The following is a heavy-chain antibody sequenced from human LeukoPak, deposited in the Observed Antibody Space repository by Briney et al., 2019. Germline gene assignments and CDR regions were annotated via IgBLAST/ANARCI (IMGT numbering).Heavy chain of an antibody. CDR2: INGGSA. J-gene: IGHJ4*02. Sequence: GGSLRLSCAASGLTFSNYGVSWVRQAPGKGLEWVSSINGGSAYYADSVKGRFTISRDDFKNTLYLQMNSLRAEDTAIYYCAKSVYGSGSYWGQGTLATVSS. D-gene: IGHD3-10*01. CDR3: AKSVYGSGSY. V-gene: IGHV3-23*01. CDR1: GLTFSNYG.